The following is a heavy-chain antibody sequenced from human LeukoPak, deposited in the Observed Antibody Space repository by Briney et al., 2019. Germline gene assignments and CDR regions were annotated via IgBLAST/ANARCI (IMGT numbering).Heavy chain of an antibody. J-gene: IGHJ6*04. CDR2: INPSGGST. V-gene: IGHV1-46*01. CDR3: ARDDWNDGDYYYYYGMDV. Sequence: ASVKVSCKASGYTFTSYYMHWVRQAPGQGLEWMGIINPSGGSTSYAQKFQGRVTMTRDTSTSTVYMELSSLRSEDTAVYYCARDDWNDGDYYYYYGMDVWGKGTTVTVSS. D-gene: IGHD1-1*01. CDR1: GYTFTSYY.